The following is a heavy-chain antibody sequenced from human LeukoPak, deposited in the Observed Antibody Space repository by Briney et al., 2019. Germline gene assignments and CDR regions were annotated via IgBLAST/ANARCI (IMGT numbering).Heavy chain of an antibody. J-gene: IGHJ4*02. Sequence: GGSLRLSCAASGFTFSSYWMHWVRQAPGKGLEWVSSISSSSSYIYYADSVKGRFTISRDNAKNSLYLQMNSLRAEDTAVYYCARDGHCSGGACNFDYWGQGTLVTVSS. CDR2: ISSSSSYI. CDR1: GFTFSSYW. CDR3: ARDGHCSGGACNFDY. V-gene: IGHV3-21*01. D-gene: IGHD2-8*02.